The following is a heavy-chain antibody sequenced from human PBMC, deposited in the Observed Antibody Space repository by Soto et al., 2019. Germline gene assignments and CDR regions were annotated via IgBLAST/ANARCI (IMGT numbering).Heavy chain of an antibody. CDR3: ARDKDSSGYPLPGY. V-gene: IGHV3-30-3*01. D-gene: IGHD3-22*01. Sequence: GSLRLSCAASGFTFSSYAMHWVRQAPGKGLEWVAVISYDGSNKYYADSVKGRFTISRDNSKNTLYLQMNSLRAEDTAVYYCARDKDSSGYPLPGYWGQGTLVTVSS. CDR2: ISYDGSNK. J-gene: IGHJ4*02. CDR1: GFTFSSYA.